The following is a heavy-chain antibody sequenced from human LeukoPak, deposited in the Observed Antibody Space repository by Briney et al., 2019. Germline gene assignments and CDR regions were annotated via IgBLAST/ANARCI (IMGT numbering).Heavy chain of an antibody. Sequence: GGSLRLSCAASGFTFDDYGMSWVRQAPGKGLEWVSGVNWNGDSIGYADSVKGRFTISRDNAKNSLYLQMNSLRAEDTAFYYCARGSDGSGSYYNGEFDYWGQGALVTVSS. CDR1: GFTFDDYG. CDR2: VNWNGDSI. V-gene: IGHV3-20*04. CDR3: ARGSDGSGSYYNGEFDY. J-gene: IGHJ4*02. D-gene: IGHD3-10*01.